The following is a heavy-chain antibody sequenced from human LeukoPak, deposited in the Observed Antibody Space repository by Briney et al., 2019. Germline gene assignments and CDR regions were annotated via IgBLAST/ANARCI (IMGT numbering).Heavy chain of an antibody. V-gene: IGHV4-39*01. D-gene: IGHD3-10*01. Sequence: SETLSLTCTVSGGSISRNDYYWGWIRQPPGKGLEWIGSIYYSGSTYYNPSLKSRVTISVDTSKNQFSLKLSSVTAADTAVYYCARCRFGELFGYFDDWGQGTLVTVSS. CDR1: GGSISRNDYY. CDR2: IYYSGST. J-gene: IGHJ4*02. CDR3: ARCRFGELFGYFDD.